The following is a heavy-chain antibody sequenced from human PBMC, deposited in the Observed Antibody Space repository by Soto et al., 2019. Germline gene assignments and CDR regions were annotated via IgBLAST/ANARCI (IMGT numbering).Heavy chain of an antibody. J-gene: IGHJ5*02. Sequence: PSETLSLTCAVYGGSFSTYYWTCIRQPPGKGLEWIGEINHRGSTNCNPSLKSRVTISVDTSKNQFSLKLSSVTAADTAVYYCARETYGDYVGYFDPWGQGIQVTVSS. D-gene: IGHD4-17*01. CDR2: INHRGST. CDR1: GGSFSTYY. CDR3: ARETYGDYVGYFDP. V-gene: IGHV4-34*01.